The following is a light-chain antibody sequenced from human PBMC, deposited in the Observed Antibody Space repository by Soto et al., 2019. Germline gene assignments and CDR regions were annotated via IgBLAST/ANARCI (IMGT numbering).Light chain of an antibody. J-gene: IGLJ1*01. CDR1: SSDVGGYNY. V-gene: IGLV2-14*01. CDR3: SSYTSSSTPYV. CDR2: DVS. Sequence: QSVLTQPASVSGSPGQSITISCTGTSSDVGGYNYVSWYQQHPGKAPKLMIYDVSNRPSGVSNRFSGSKFGNTASLTISGLQAEDEADYYCSSYTSSSTPYVFGTGTKVT.